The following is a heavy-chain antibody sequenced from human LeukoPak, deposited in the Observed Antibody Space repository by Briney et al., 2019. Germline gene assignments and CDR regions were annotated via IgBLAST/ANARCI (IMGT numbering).Heavy chain of an antibody. CDR1: GFTFSSYA. CDR3: ARDDLTGDYYDSSGYLY. V-gene: IGHV3-30*04. J-gene: IGHJ4*02. D-gene: IGHD3-22*01. CDR2: ISYDGSNK. Sequence: GGSLRLSCAASGFTFSSYAMHWVRQAPGKGLEWVAVISYDGSNKYYADSVKGRFTISRDNSKNTLYLQMNSLRAEDTAVYYCARDDLTGDYYDSSGYLYWGQGTLVTVSS.